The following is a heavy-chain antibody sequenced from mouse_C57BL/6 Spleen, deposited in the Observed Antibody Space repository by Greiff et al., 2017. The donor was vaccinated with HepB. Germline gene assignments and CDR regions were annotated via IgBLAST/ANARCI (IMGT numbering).Heavy chain of an antibody. J-gene: IGHJ2*01. Sequence: EVQLVESGGGLVKPGGSLKLSCAASGFTFSSYTMSWVRQTPEKRLEWVATISGGGGNTYYPDSVKGRFTISRDNAKNTLYLQMSSLRSEDTALYYCARHAGTGFDYWGQGTTLTVSS. CDR1: GFTFSSYT. V-gene: IGHV5-9*01. CDR2: ISGGGGNT. CDR3: ARHAGTGFDY. D-gene: IGHD4-1*01.